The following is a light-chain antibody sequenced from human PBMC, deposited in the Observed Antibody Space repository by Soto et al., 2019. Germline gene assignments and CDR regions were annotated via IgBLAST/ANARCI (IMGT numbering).Light chain of an antibody. Sequence: DIVMTQSPDSLIVSLGERATINCKSSQTVLHDTNSKSYLSWFQQKPGQPPKLLISWASTLESGVPARFSGSGSETDFTLNFGDLQAEDVGVYYCQQYYDTPPTFGQGSKLEI. CDR1: QTVLHDTNSKSY. CDR3: QQYYDTPPT. CDR2: WAS. V-gene: IGKV4-1*01. J-gene: IGKJ2*01.